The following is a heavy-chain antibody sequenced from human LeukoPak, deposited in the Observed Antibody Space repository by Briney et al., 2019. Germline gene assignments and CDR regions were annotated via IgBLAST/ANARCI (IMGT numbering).Heavy chain of an antibody. CDR2: IYYSGST. CDR1: GGSISSYY. CDR3: ASHTYYDFWNGYYTGSGYDSGYMDV. J-gene: IGHJ6*03. Sequence: SETLSLTCTVSGGSISSYYWSWIRQPPGKGLEWIGYIYYSGSTNYNPSLKSRVTISVDTSKNQFSLKLSSVTAADTAVYYCASHTYYDFWNGYYTGSGYDSGYMDVWGKGTTVTVSS. D-gene: IGHD3-3*01. V-gene: IGHV4-59*01.